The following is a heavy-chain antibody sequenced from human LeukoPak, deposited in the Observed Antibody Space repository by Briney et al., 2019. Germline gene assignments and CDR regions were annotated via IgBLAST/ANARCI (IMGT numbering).Heavy chain of an antibody. J-gene: IGHJ3*02. D-gene: IGHD6-19*01. CDR3: ATYSTGFDI. V-gene: IGHV4-34*01. Sequence: PSETLSLTCAANGGSFSDYYWTWIRKPPGKGLEWIGEINHRGSTHYNPSLKSRVTISVDTSKQQFSLKLSSVTAADTAVYYCATYSTGFDIWGQGTVVTVSS. CDR2: INHRGST. CDR1: GGSFSDYY.